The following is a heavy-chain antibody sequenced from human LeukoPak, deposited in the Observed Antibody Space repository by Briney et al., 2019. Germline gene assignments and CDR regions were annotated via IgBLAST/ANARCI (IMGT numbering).Heavy chain of an antibody. CDR3: ARDRAAAGPSDAFDI. Sequence: GGSLRLSCAASGFTFSSYSMNWVRQAPGKGLEWVSSISSSSSYIYYADSVKGRFTISRDNAKHSLYLQMHSLRAEDTAVYYCARDRAAAGPSDAFDIWGQGKMVTVSS. CDR2: ISSSSSYI. CDR1: GFTFSSYS. V-gene: IGHV3-21*01. J-gene: IGHJ3*02. D-gene: IGHD6-13*01.